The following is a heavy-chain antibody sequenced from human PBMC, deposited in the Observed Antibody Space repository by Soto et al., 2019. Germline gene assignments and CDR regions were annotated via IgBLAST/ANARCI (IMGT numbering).Heavy chain of an antibody. V-gene: IGHV3-9*01. CDR2: ISWNGAAT. J-gene: IGHJ4*02. Sequence: EAQLVESGGGLVQPGRSLRLSCVASGFTFDDYAIHWVRQAPGKGLEWVSGISWNGAATGYADSVKGRFTISRDNAKNALYLQMRSLRTEDTAIYYCAILPLYGSGFDCWGQGTLVTVSS. CDR3: AILPLYGSGFDC. CDR1: GFTFDDYA. D-gene: IGHD3-10*01.